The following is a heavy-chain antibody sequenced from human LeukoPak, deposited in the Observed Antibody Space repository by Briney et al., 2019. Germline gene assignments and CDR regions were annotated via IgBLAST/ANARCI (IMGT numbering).Heavy chain of an antibody. J-gene: IGHJ6*03. CDR1: GFTFSSYG. CDR3: AKDPSNRYSGYANYYYYYMDV. Sequence: GGSLRLSCAASGFTFSSYGMHWVRQAPGKGLEWVAFIRYDGSNKYYADSVKGRFTISRDNSKNTLYLQMNSLRAEDTAVYYCAKDPSNRYSGYANYYYYYMDVWGKGTTVTVSS. CDR2: IRYDGSNK. D-gene: IGHD5-12*01. V-gene: IGHV3-30*02.